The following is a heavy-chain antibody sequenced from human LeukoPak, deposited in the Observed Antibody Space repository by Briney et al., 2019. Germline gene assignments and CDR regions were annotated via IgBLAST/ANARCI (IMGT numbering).Heavy chain of an antibody. CDR1: AFAFNIYE. CDR2: ISSSGSLV. CDR3: ARDSLHNYGGTGYGYYFDS. J-gene: IGHJ4*02. Sequence: GGSLRLSCSASAFAFNIYEMIWVRQAQGKEREWISHISSSGSLVYYADSVKGPFTVSRDNAQKSLFLQMHGLTVEDTGMYYCARDSLHNYGGTGYGYYFDSWGQGTPVTVSS. D-gene: IGHD4/OR15-4a*01. V-gene: IGHV3-48*03.